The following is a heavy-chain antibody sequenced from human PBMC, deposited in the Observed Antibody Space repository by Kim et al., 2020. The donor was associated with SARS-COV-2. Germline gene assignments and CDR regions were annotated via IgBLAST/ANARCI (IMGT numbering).Heavy chain of an antibody. CDR1: GGSISSSSYY. D-gene: IGHD2-15*01. CDR3: ARQEGTVVTPLPGFDY. J-gene: IGHJ4*02. Sequence: SETLSLTCTVSGGSISSSSYYWGWIRQPPGKGLEWIGSIYYSGSTYYNPSLKSRVTISVDTSKNQFSLKLSSVTAADTAVYYCARQEGTVVTPLPGFDYWGQGTLVTVSS. CDR2: IYYSGST. V-gene: IGHV4-39*01.